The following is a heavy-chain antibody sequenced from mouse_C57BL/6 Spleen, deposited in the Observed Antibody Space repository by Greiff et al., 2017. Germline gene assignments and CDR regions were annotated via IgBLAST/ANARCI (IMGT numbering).Heavy chain of an antibody. Sequence: VQLQQPGAELVRPGSSVKLSCKASGYTFTSYWMHWVQQRPIQGLEWIGNIDPSDSETHYNQKFKDKATWTVDNSSSTAYMQLSSLTSEASAVYYSARSGDYYGSIYAMDYWGQGTSVTVSS. CDR3: ARSGDYYGSIYAMDY. J-gene: IGHJ4*01. CDR1: GYTFTSYW. CDR2: IDPSDSET. V-gene: IGHV1-52*01. D-gene: IGHD1-1*01.